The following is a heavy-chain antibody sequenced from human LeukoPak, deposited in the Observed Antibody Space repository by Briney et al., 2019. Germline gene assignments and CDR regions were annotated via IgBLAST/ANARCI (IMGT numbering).Heavy chain of an antibody. D-gene: IGHD1-26*01. CDR2: ISGSGDGT. CDR3: AKAGGWEPLRGDY. CDR1: GFTFSSYA. J-gene: IGHJ4*02. Sequence: GGSLRLSCAASGFTFSSYAMSWVRQAPGKGLECVSAISGSGDGTYYADSVKGRFTISRDNSKNTVYLQMNSLRAEDTAVYYCAKAGGWEPLRGDYWGQGTLVTVSS. V-gene: IGHV3-23*01.